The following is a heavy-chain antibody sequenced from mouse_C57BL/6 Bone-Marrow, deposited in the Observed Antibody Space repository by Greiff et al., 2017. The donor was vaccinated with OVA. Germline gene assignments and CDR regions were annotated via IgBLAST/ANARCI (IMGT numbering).Heavy chain of an antibody. J-gene: IGHJ2*01. Sequence: VHLVESGAELVKPGASVKISCKASGYAFSSYWMNWVKQRPGKGLEWIGQIYPGDGDTNYNGKFKGKATLTADKSSSTAYMQLSSLTSEDSAVYFCARDYYGSSYFYYFDYWGQGTTLTVSS. D-gene: IGHD1-1*01. CDR1: GYAFSSYW. CDR2: IYPGDGDT. CDR3: ARDYYGSSYFYYFDY. V-gene: IGHV1-80*01.